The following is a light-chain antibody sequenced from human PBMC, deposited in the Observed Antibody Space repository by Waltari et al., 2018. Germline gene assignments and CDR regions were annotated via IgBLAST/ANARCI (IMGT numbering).Light chain of an antibody. CDR2: AAS. CDR1: QNISKY. V-gene: IGKV1-39*01. Sequence: DIQMTQSPSSLSASIGDRVTITCRASQNISKYLNWYQHKPGKAPKLLIYAASSLLSGVPSRFSGSGSGTDFTFTISSLQPEDFATYYCQQSSSTPQSTFGQGTRLEIK. CDR3: QQSSSTPQST. J-gene: IGKJ5*01.